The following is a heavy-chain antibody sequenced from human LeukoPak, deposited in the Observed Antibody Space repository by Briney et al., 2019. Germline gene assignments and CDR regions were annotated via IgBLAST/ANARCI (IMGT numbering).Heavy chain of an antibody. CDR1: GGSFSGYY. J-gene: IGHJ4*02. D-gene: IGHD3-10*01. CDR2: INHSGST. CDR3: ARHFFPSDSGSFRTPFDY. V-gene: IGHV4-34*01. Sequence: SETLSLTCAVYGGSFSGYYWSWIRQPPGKGLEWTGEINHSGSTNYNPSLKSRVTISVDTSKNQFSLKLSSVTAADTAVYYCARHFFPSDSGSFRTPFDYWGQGALVTVSS.